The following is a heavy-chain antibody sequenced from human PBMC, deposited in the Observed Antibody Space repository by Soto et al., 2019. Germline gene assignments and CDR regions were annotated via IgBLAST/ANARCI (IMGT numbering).Heavy chain of an antibody. CDR1: GFSLSTRGVG. J-gene: IGHJ4*02. V-gene: IGHV2-5*02. CDR3: AHRPRGFTYFFDS. Sequence: QITLNESGPTLVKPTQTLTLTCTFSGFSLSTRGVGVGWIRQPPGKALEWLALLYWDDDERYSPSLMSRLTITNDTSKNQVFLTMTNVDPVDTATYYCAHRPRGFTYFFDSWGQGTLVTVSS. CDR2: LYWDDDE.